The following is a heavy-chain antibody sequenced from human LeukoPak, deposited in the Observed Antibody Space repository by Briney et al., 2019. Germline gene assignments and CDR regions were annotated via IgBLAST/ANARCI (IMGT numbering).Heavy chain of an antibody. J-gene: IGHJ5*02. D-gene: IGHD2-2*01. CDR3: ARRAMRTSDNWFDP. CDR1: GYTFTSYA. Sequence: GASVKVSCKASGYTFTSYAMNWVRQAPGQGLEWMGWINTNTGNPTYVQGFTGRFVFSLDTSVSTAYLQISSLKAEDTAVYYCARRAMRTSDNWFDPWGQGTLVTVSS. V-gene: IGHV7-4-1*02. CDR2: INTNTGNP.